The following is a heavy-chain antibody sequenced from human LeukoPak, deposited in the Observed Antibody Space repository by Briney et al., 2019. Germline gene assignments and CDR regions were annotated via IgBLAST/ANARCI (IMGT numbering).Heavy chain of an antibody. Sequence: SETLSLTCTVSGGSISSSSYYWGWIRQPPGKGLEWIGSIYYSGSTYYNPSLKSRVTISVDTSKNQFSLKLSSVTAADTAVYYCARDPEDSSSWRGGGDYWGQGTLVTVSS. CDR1: GGSISSSSYY. D-gene: IGHD6-13*01. J-gene: IGHJ4*02. CDR3: ARDPEDSSSWRGGGDY. CDR2: IYYSGST. V-gene: IGHV4-39*07.